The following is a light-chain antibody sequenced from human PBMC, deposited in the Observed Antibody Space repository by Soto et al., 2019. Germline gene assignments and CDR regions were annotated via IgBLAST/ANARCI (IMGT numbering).Light chain of an antibody. J-gene: IGLJ1*01. CDR3: SSYASSTFYV. CDR1: SSDISGYNY. Sequence: QSALTQPASVSGSPGQSITISCTGTSSDISGYNYVSWYQQHPGKAPKLIIYAVSNRPSGVSNRFSGSKSGNTASLTISGLQADDEADYYCSSYASSTFYVFGTGTKVTVL. CDR2: AVS. V-gene: IGLV2-14*03.